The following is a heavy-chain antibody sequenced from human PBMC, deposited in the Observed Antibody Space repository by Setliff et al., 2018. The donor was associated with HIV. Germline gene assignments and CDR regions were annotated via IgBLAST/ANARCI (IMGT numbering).Heavy chain of an antibody. CDR3: ARGALLAVFDFDH. CDR2: ISPYNGDI. V-gene: IGHV1-18*01. D-gene: IGHD3-10*01. CDR1: GYIFDAYA. J-gene: IGHJ4*01. Sequence: ASVKVSCKTSGYIFDAYAITWVRQAPGQGLEWMGWISPYNGDINYAQKVQGRVTVTIDTSATTAYMELRSLTPDDTAVYFCARGALLAVFDFDHWGHGTLVTVS.